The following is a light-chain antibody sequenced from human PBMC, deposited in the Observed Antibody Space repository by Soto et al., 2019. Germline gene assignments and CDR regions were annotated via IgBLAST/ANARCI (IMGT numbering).Light chain of an antibody. CDR2: RND. CDR3: AAWDDSLSGSVL. CDR1: SSNIGSNY. J-gene: IGLJ2*01. V-gene: IGLV1-47*01. Sequence: QPVLTQPPSASGTPGQRGTISCSGSSSNIGSNYVYWYQQLPGTAPKLLIYRNDQRPSGVPDRFSGSKSGTSASLAISGLRSEDEGDYYCAAWDDSLSGSVLFGGGTKLTVL.